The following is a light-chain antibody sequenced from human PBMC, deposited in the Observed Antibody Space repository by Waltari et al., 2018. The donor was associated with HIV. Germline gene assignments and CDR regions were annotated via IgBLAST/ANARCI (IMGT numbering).Light chain of an antibody. CDR2: AAS. J-gene: IGKJ3*01. CDR3: LQDGSFPLT. Sequence: AIQMTQSPSSLSASVGDRVTINCRASQGIGNDLGWYQQKSGRAPKVLIYAASNLQSGVPSRFSGSRSGTDFTLTISSLQPEDSATYYCLQDGSFPLTFGPGTKVDV. V-gene: IGKV1-6*01. CDR1: QGIGND.